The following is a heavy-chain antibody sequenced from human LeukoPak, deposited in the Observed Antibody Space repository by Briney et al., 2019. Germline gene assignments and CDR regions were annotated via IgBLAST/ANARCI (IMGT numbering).Heavy chain of an antibody. J-gene: IGHJ4*02. D-gene: IGHD2-21*02. CDR2: SSSGGSNP. V-gene: IGHV3-23*01. CDR1: GFTFSKYA. CDR3: ARVVVVTANDVAY. Sequence: PGGSLRLSCAASGFTFSKYALVWVRQAPGKGLEWVSASSSGGSNPLYADAVKGRFTISRDNSKNTLYLQMNSLRAEDTAVYYCARVVVVTANDVAYWGQGTLVTVSS.